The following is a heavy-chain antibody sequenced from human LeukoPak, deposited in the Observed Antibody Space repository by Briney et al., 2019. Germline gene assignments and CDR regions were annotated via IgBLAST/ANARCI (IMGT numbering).Heavy chain of an antibody. J-gene: IGHJ4*02. CDR1: GFTFTSSA. CDR2: IVVGSGNT. Sequence: SVKVSCKASGFTFTSSAMQWVRQARGQRLEWIGWIVVGSGNTNYAQKFQERVTITRDMSTSTAYMELSSLRSEDTAVYYCAAENRCCSGGSCYSDVYWGQGTLVTVSS. D-gene: IGHD2-15*01. V-gene: IGHV1-58*02. CDR3: AAENRCCSGGSCYSDVY.